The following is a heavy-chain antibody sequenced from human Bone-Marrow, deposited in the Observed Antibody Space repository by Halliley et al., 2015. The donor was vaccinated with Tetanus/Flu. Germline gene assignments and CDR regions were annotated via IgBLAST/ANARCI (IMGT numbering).Heavy chain of an antibody. Sequence: WISYIDTSGTSIYYADSVQGRFIISRDNAKNPLYLQVNSLRAEDTAVYYCARDGGHNFGSTFDYWGQGTLVTVSS. D-gene: IGHD3-16*01. CDR3: ARDGGHNFGSTFDY. CDR2: IDTSGTSI. J-gene: IGHJ4*02. V-gene: IGHV3-48*03.